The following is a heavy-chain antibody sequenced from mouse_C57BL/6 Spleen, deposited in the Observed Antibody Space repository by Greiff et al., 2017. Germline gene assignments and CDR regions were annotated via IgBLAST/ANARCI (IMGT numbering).Heavy chain of an antibody. CDR2: INPSNGGT. V-gene: IGHV1-53*01. D-gene: IGHD1-1*01. J-gene: IGHJ1*02. CDR3: ARYCSSWYFDV. Sequence: QVQLQQPGTELVKPGASVKLSCKASGYTFTSYWMHWVKQRPGQGLEWIGNINPSNGGTNYNEKFKSKATLTVDKSPSQAYMQLSSLTSEDSAVYYGARYCSSWYFDVWGTGTTVTVSS. CDR1: GYTFTSYW.